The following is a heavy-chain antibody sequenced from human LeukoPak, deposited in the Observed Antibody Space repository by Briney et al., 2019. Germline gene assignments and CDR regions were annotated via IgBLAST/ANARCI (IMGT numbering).Heavy chain of an antibody. D-gene: IGHD3-3*01. V-gene: IGHV1-18*01. J-gene: IGHJ4*02. CDR1: GYTFTSYG. Sequence: ASVKVSCKASGYTFTSYGISWVRQAPGQGLEWMGWISAYNGNTNCAQKLQGRVTMTTDTSTSTAYMELRSLRSDDTAVYYCARDRRHYDFWSGYSNFDYWGQGTLVTVSS. CDR2: ISAYNGNT. CDR3: ARDRRHYDFWSGYSNFDY.